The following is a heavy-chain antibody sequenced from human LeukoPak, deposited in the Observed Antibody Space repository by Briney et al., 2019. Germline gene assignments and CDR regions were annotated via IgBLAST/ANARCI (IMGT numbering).Heavy chain of an antibody. J-gene: IGHJ4*02. D-gene: IGHD1-14*01. Sequence: ASVKVSCKASGYTFTSYGISWVRQAPGQGLEWMGIINPSGGSTSYAQKFQGRVTMTRDMSTSTVYMELSSLRSEDTAVYYCARSSLKEWQPRLDYWGQGTLVTVSS. CDR2: INPSGGST. V-gene: IGHV1-46*01. CDR1: GYTFTSYG. CDR3: ARSSLKEWQPRLDY.